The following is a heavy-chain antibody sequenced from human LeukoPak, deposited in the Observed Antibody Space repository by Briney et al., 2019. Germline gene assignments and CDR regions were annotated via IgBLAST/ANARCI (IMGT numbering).Heavy chain of an antibody. D-gene: IGHD3-10*01. J-gene: IGHJ4*02. CDR2: ISYDGTNK. Sequence: GGSLRLSCAASGFTFSSYAMHWVRQAPGKGLEWVAVISYDGTNKYYTDSVKGRFTISRDNSKNTLYLQMNSLRAEDTAVYYCARDSLGDPTYYFDYWGQGTLVTVSS. CDR3: ARDSLGDPTYYFDY. V-gene: IGHV3-30*04. CDR1: GFTFSSYA.